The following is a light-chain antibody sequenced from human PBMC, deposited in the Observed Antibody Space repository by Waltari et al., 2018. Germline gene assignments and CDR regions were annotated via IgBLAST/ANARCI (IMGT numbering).Light chain of an antibody. Sequence: QSALTQPRSVSGSAGHSGTIYCTGTRSDVAFYSNVSWYRQSPCKGPKPIIYDARQRSSEVPDRSTASYFGNTASLTISGLQPDDEAVYFCCSYAGRSVVFGGGTKLTVV. CDR1: RSDVAFYSN. V-gene: IGLV2-11*01. CDR2: DAR. CDR3: CSYAGRSVV. J-gene: IGLJ2*01.